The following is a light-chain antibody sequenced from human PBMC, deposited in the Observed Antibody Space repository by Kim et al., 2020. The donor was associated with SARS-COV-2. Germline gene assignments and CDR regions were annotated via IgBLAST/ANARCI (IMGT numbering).Light chain of an antibody. Sequence: AVGDRVTISCQASQDIGNNLNGYQQKPGRAPTRLIYDGSVLLPGVPSRFSGSGSGTEFTFTMRSLQPEDIATYYCQQNNNLLPLSFGGGTKVDIK. CDR1: QDIGNN. V-gene: IGKV1-33*01. CDR3: QQNNNLLPLS. J-gene: IGKJ4*01. CDR2: DGS.